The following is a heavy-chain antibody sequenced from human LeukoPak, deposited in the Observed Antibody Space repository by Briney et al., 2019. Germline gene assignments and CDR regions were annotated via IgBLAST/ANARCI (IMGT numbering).Heavy chain of an antibody. J-gene: IGHJ4*02. CDR1: GFTFRNFA. D-gene: IGHD5-12*01. CDR3: AKGIYGSSRNPFDY. V-gene: IGHV3-23*01. CDR2: ISDGGGRT. Sequence: PGGSLRLSCAASGFTFRNFAMGWVRQAPGKGLEWVSVISDGGGRTYYADFVKGRFTISRDNSKNTLFLQMDSLRADDTAVFYCAKGIYGSSRNPFDYSGQGTLVTVSS.